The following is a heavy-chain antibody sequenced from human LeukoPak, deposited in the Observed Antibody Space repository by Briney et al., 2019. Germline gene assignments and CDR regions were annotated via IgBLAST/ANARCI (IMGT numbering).Heavy chain of an antibody. CDR2: INHSGCT. D-gene: IGHD3-22*01. V-gene: IGHV4-34*01. J-gene: IGHJ4*02. Sequence: SETLSLTCAVYGGSFSGYYWSWIRQPPGKGLEWIGEINHSGCTNYNPSLKSRVTISVDTSKNQFSLKLSSVTAADTAVYYCARGLPKYYYDRSRGSERLDYWGQGTLVTVSS. CDR3: ARGLPKYYYDRSRGSERLDY. CDR1: GGSFSGYY.